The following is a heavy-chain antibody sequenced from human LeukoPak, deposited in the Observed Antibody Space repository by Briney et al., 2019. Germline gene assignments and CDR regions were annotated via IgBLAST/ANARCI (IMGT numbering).Heavy chain of an antibody. CDR3: VPGLSGGGYYFDY. CDR2: ISYDGSNK. CDR1: GFTFSSYA. Sequence: GGSLSLSCAASGFTFSSYAMHWVRQAPGKGLEGVAVISYDGSNKYYADSVKGRFTISRDNSKNTLYLLMNSLRAEDTAVYYCVPGLSGGGYYFDYWGQGTLVTVSS. J-gene: IGHJ4*02. D-gene: IGHD4-23*01. V-gene: IGHV3-30*04.